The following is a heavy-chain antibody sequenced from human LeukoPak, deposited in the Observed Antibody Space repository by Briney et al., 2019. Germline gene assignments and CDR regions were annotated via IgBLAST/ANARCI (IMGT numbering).Heavy chain of an antibody. D-gene: IGHD6-19*01. J-gene: IGHJ4*02. CDR1: GGSFSGYY. V-gene: IGHV4-34*01. CDR2: INHSGST. Sequence: SETMSLTCAVYGGSFSGYYWSWIRQPPGKGLEWIGEINHSGSTNYNPSLKSRVTISVDTSKNQFSPKLSSVTAADTAVYYCARGRRRQWLVRGNDYWGQGTLVTVSS. CDR3: ARGRRRQWLVRGNDY.